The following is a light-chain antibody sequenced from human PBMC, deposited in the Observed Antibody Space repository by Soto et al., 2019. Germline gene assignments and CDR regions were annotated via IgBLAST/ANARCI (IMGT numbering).Light chain of an antibody. V-gene: IGKV4-1*01. CDR1: QSVLYSSNNKNY. CDR3: QQFYSTPPT. Sequence: DTVMPQSPDSLAVSLGERATINCKSSQSVLYSSNNKNYLAWYQQKPGQPPKLLIYWASTRESGVPDRFTGSGSGTDFTLTISSLQAEDVAVYYCQQFYSTPPTFGQGTKVDIK. J-gene: IGKJ1*01. CDR2: WAS.